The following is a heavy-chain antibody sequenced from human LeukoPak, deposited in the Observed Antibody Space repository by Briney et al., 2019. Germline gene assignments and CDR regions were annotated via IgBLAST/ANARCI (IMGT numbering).Heavy chain of an antibody. CDR1: GYTFTGYF. D-gene: IGHD2-2*01. V-gene: IGHV1-69*13. CDR3: ARAGVIGDIVVVPAAILDY. CDR2: IIPIFGTA. Sequence: ASVKVSCKTSGYTFTGYFMHWVRQAPGQGLEWMGGIIPIFGTANYAQKLQGRVTITADESTSTAYMELSSLRSEDTAVYYCARAGVIGDIVVVPAAILDYWGQGTLVTVSS. J-gene: IGHJ4*02.